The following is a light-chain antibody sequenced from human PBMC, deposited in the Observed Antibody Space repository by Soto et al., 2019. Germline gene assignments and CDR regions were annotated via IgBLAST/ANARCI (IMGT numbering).Light chain of an antibody. J-gene: IGKJ4*01. CDR3: QQYTTWPLT. V-gene: IGKV3-15*01. CDR1: QSVYSN. CDR2: HAS. Sequence: EIVMTQSPATLSVSPGERATLSCRASQSVYSNLAWYQQKPGQAPRLLIYHASTRATGIPARFSGGVSGTAFTLTISSLQSEDFAVYYCQQYTTWPLTFGGGTKVEIK.